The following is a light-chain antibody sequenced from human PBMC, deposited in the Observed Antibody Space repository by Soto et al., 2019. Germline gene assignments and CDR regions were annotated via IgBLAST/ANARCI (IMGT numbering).Light chain of an antibody. Sequence: DIVMTQSPDSLAVSLGERATMNCESSQSVLFTSNNKNYLAWYQQKPGQPPKLLLSWASARESGVPERFSGSGSGTLFTLSISSLQAEDVAVYYCQQYYTLPLTFGGGTKVEIK. V-gene: IGKV4-1*01. CDR2: WAS. CDR3: QQYYTLPLT. CDR1: QSVLFTSNNKNY. J-gene: IGKJ4*01.